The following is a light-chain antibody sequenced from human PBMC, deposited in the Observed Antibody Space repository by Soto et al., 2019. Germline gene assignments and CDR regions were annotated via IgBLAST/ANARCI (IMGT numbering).Light chain of an antibody. CDR2: GAS. J-gene: IGKJ5*01. CDR1: QSVSSSY. CDR3: QQYGSSPLT. Sequence: EIVLTQSPVTLSFSLGDRATLPCRASQSVSSSYLAWYQQKPGQAPRLLIYGASSRATGIPDRFSGSGSGTDFTLTISRLEAEDFAVYYCQQYGSSPLTFGQGTRLEI. V-gene: IGKV3-20*01.